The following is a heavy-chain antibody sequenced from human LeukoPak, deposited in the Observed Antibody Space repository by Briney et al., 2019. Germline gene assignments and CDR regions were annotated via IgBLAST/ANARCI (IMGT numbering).Heavy chain of an antibody. J-gene: IGHJ3*02. CDR2: INAGNGNT. V-gene: IGHV1-3*01. Sequence: GASVKVSCKASGYTFTSYAMHWVRQAPGQRLEWMGWINAGNGNTKYSQKFQGRVTITRDTSASTAYMELSSLRSEDTAVYYCAKGRIVATTDAFDIWGQGTMVTVSS. CDR3: AKGRIVATTDAFDI. CDR1: GYTFTSYA. D-gene: IGHD5-12*01.